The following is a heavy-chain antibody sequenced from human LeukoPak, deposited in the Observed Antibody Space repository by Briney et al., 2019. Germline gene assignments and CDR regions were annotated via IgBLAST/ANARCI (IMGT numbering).Heavy chain of an antibody. J-gene: IGHJ6*03. CDR3: ARLSDFWSGYPYYYYMDV. Sequence: GSLRLSCAASGFIFSTYWMTWIRQPPGKGLEWIGSIYYSGSTYYNPSLKSRVTISVDTSKNQFSLKLSSVTAADTAVYYCARLSDFWSGYPYYYYMDVWGKGTTVTVSS. CDR2: IYYSGST. D-gene: IGHD3-3*01. V-gene: IGHV4-39*01. CDR1: GFIFSTYW.